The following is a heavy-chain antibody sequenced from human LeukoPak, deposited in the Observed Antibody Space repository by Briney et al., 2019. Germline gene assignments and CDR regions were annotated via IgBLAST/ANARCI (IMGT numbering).Heavy chain of an antibody. CDR2: ISYDGSNK. Sequence: GGSLRLSCAASGFTFSSYGMHWVRQAPGKGLEWVAVISYDGSNKYYADSVKGRFTISRDNSKNTLYLQMNSLRAEDTAVYYCAKDSSLYYYDSSGYYPDAFDIWGQGTMLTVSS. D-gene: IGHD3-22*01. V-gene: IGHV3-30*18. J-gene: IGHJ3*02. CDR1: GFTFSSYG. CDR3: AKDSSLYYYDSSGYYPDAFDI.